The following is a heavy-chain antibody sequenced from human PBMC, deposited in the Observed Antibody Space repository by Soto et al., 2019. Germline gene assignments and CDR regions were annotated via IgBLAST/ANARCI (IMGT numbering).Heavy chain of an antibody. J-gene: IGHJ4*02. D-gene: IGHD3-3*01. Sequence: LSLTCTVSGGSISNYFCNWIRQPAGKGLEWIGRIDNSGSTNYNPSLKSRITMSADTSRNQFSLKLNSVTAADTAVYYCARGGQDFWSGPFDYWGQGALVTV. CDR2: IDNSGST. CDR3: ARGGQDFWSGPFDY. CDR1: GGSISNYF. V-gene: IGHV4-4*07.